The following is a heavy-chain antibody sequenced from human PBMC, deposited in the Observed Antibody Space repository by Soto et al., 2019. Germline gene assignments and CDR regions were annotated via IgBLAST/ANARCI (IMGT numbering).Heavy chain of an antibody. CDR1: GFTFSNAW. Sequence: GGSLRLSCAASGFTFSNAWMSWVRQAPGKGLEWVGRIKSKTDGGTTDYAAPVKGRFTISRDDSKNTLYLQMNSLKTEDTAVYYCTTDVDRYYYDSSGYYYIDYWGQGTLVTVSS. D-gene: IGHD3-22*01. CDR3: TTDVDRYYYDSSGYYYIDY. J-gene: IGHJ4*02. CDR2: IKSKTDGGTT. V-gene: IGHV3-15*01.